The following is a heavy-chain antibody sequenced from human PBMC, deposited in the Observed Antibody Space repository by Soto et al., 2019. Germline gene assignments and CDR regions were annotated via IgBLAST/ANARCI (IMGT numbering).Heavy chain of an antibody. D-gene: IGHD3-10*01. V-gene: IGHV3-21*01. CDR2: ISSSSSFI. J-gene: IGHJ5*02. CDR3: ARDLEGGPMVREDNRFDP. CDR1: GFTFSSYS. Sequence: PGGSLRLSCTASGFTFSSYSMNWVRQAPGKGLEWVSSISSSSSFIYYADSVKGRFTISRDNAKNSLYLHMNSLRAEDTAVYYCARDLEGGPMVREDNRFDPWGQGTLVTVSS.